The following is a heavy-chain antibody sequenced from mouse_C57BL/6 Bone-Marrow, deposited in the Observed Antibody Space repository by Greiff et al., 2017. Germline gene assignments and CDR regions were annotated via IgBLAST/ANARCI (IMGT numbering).Heavy chain of an antibody. CDR2: IDPSGSYT. J-gene: IGHJ3*01. D-gene: IGHD2-1*01. CDR1: GYTFTSYW. Sequence: QVQLQQPGAELVMPGASVKLSCKASGYTFTSYWMHWVKQRPGQGLEWIGEIDPSGSYTNYNQKFKGKATLTVDKSSSTAYMQLSILTSEDSAVYCCGVYCGKPWFAYWGQGTLVTVSA. V-gene: IGHV1-69*01. CDR3: GVYCGKPWFAY.